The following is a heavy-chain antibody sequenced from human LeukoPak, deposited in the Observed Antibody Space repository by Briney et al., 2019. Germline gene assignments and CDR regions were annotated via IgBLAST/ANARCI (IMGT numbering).Heavy chain of an antibody. V-gene: IGHV1-2*02. Sequence: ASVKVSCKASGYTFTGYYMHWVRQAPGQGLEWMGWINPNSGGTNYAQKFQGRVTMTRDTSISTAYMELSRLRSEDTAVYYCARAMYYYDSSGYGHYWGQGTLVTVSS. CDR3: ARAMYYYDSSGYGHY. CDR2: INPNSGGT. J-gene: IGHJ4*02. D-gene: IGHD3-22*01. CDR1: GYTFTGYY.